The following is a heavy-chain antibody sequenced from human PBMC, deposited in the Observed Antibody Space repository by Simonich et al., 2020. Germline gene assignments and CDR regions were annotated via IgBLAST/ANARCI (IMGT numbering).Heavy chain of an antibody. V-gene: IGHV3-30*07. D-gene: IGHD2-15*01. J-gene: IGHJ3*02. CDR1: GFTFSSYA. CDR2: ISNDGSNK. CDR3: AREGLLLDAFDI. Sequence: QVQLVESGGGVVQPGRSLRLSCAASGFTFSSYAMHWFRQAPGKGVGWVAVISNDGSNKDYADSVKGRFTISRDNSKNTLYLQMNSLRAEDTAVYYCAREGLLLDAFDIWGQGTMVTVSS.